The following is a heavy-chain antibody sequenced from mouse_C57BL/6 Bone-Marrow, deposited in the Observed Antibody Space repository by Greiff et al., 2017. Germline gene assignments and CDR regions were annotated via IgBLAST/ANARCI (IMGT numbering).Heavy chain of an antibody. Sequence: VQLQQSGAELVRPGASVKLSCTASGFNIKDDYMHWVKQRPEQGLEWIGWIDPENGDTEYASKFQGKATITADTSANTAYRQPSSLTSGDTAVYYWTTGVYSGSSLRGWYFDVWGTGTTVTVSS. J-gene: IGHJ1*03. CDR1: GFNIKDDY. D-gene: IGHD1-1*01. CDR3: TTGVYSGSSLRGWYFDV. V-gene: IGHV14-4*01. CDR2: IDPENGDT.